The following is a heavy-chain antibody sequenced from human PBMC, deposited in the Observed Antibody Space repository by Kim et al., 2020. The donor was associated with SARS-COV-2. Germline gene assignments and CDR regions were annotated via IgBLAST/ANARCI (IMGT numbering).Heavy chain of an antibody. CDR3: AKEGRRRGSFYDSNNYLGALDH. Sequence: GGSLRLSCAASGFIFNNYAINWVRQAPGKGLEWVSGISGSGTGTYYADSVKGRFSIFRANSKNTLYLQMNSLRDEDTALYFCAKEGRRRGSFYDSNNYLGALDHGGQGTLVTVSS. CDR1: GFIFNNYA. CDR2: ISGSGTGT. V-gene: IGHV3-23*01. J-gene: IGHJ4*02. D-gene: IGHD3-22*01.